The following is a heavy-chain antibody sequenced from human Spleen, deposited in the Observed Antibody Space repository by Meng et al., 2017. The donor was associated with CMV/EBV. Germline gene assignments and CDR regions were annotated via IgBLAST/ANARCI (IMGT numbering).Heavy chain of an antibody. CDR2: IYYSGST. V-gene: IGHV4-39*01. Sequence: GSLRLSCTVSGGSISSSSYYWGWIRQPPGKGLEWIGSIYYSGSTYYNPSLKSRVTISVDTSKNQFSLKLSSVTAADTAVYYCARAHRHWGQGTLVTVSS. J-gene: IGHJ1*01. CDR3: ARAHRH. CDR1: GGSISSSSYY.